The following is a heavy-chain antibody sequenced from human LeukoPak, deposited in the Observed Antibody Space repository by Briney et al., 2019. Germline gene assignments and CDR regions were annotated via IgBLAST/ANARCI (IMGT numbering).Heavy chain of an antibody. D-gene: IGHD4-17*01. V-gene: IGHV4-38-2*02. CDR1: GYSISSGYY. CDR3: ARLYGDYSLGIVDAFGI. Sequence: SETLSLTCTVSGYSISSGYYWGWIRQPPGKGLEWIGSIYHSGSTYYNPSLKSRVTISVDTSKNQFSLKLSSVTAADTAVYYCARLYGDYSLGIVDAFGIWGQGTMVTVSS. J-gene: IGHJ3*02. CDR2: IYHSGST.